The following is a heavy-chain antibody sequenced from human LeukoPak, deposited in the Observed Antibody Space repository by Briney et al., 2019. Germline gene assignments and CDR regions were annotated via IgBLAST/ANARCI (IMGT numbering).Heavy chain of an antibody. Sequence: SQTLSLTCTVSGGSISSGGYYWSWIRQHPGKGLEWIGYIYYSGSTYYNPSLKSRVTISVDTSKNQFSLKLSSVTAADTAVYYCARDNLASYMGAFDIWGQGTMVTVSS. D-gene: IGHD1-26*01. J-gene: IGHJ3*02. CDR3: ARDNLASYMGAFDI. V-gene: IGHV4-31*03. CDR2: IYYSGST. CDR1: GGSISSGGYY.